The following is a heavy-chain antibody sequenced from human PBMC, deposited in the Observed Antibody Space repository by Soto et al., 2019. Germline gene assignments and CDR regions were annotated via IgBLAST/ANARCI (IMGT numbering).Heavy chain of an antibody. V-gene: IGHV4-39*01. Sequence: SETLSLTCIVSNGSISSRSSYWGWIRQTPGKGLEWIGSIYYIGNTYYNPSLKSRVTISEDPSKNQFSLKVNSVTAADTAVYYCARLSRVGKENKGNWFGPWGRGTLVTVSS. D-gene: IGHD2-15*01. J-gene: IGHJ5*02. CDR3: ARLSRVGKENKGNWFGP. CDR1: NGSISSRSSY. CDR2: IYYIGNT.